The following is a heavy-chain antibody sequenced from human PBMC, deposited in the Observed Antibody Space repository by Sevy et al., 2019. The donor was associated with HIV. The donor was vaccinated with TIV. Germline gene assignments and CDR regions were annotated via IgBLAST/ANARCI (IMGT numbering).Heavy chain of an antibody. CDR3: AKAVSTRGNYYYYGMDV. CDR2: ISGSGGST. CDR1: GFTFSSYA. D-gene: IGHD3-10*01. J-gene: IGHJ6*02. Sequence: GGSLRLSCAASGFTFSSYAMSWVRQAPGKGLEWVSAISGSGGSTYYADSVKGRFTISRDNSKNTLYLQMNSLRAEDTAVYYCAKAVSTRGNYYYYGMDVWGQGTTVTVSS. V-gene: IGHV3-23*01.